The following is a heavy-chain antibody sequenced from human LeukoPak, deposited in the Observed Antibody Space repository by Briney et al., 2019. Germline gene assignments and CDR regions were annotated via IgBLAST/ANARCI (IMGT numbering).Heavy chain of an antibody. D-gene: IGHD2-2*01. V-gene: IGHV3-21*01. CDR3: AKESWRGYCSSTSCESP. CDR2: ISSSSSYI. Sequence: GGSLRLSCAASGFTFSSYSMNWVRQAPGKGLEWVSSISSSSSYIYYADSVKGRFTISRDNAKNSLYLQMNSLRAEDTAVYYCAKESWRGYCSSTSCESPWGQGTLVTVSS. J-gene: IGHJ5*02. CDR1: GFTFSSYS.